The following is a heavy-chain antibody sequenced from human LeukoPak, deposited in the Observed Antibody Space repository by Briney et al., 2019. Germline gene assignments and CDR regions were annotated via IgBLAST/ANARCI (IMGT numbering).Heavy chain of an antibody. D-gene: IGHD6-19*01. J-gene: IGHJ6*02. CDR1: GFTFSSYA. CDR3: ARDGGWYQNYYGMDV. CDR2: ISGGGGLT. Sequence: TGGSLRLSCVASGFTFSSYAMSWVRQAPGKGLEWVSGISGGGGLTYYADSVKGRFTISRDNAKNSLYLQMNSLRAEDTAVYYCARDGGWYQNYYGMDVWGQGTTVTVSS. V-gene: IGHV3-23*01.